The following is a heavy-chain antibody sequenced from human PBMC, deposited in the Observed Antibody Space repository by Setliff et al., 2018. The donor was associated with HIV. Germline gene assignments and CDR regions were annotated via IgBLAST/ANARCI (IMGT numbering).Heavy chain of an antibody. Sequence: TSETLSLTCTVTGGSINNFYWSWIRQPPGKGLEWNEYISTSGSTKYNPSLKSRVTILVDPSNNQFSLRLSSVTAADTAVYYCARHSDFWSEDAFDIWAQGTVVTVSS. J-gene: IGHJ3*02. CDR2: ISTSGST. CDR3: ARHSDFWSEDAFDI. V-gene: IGHV4-4*09. CDR1: GGSINNFY. D-gene: IGHD3-3*01.